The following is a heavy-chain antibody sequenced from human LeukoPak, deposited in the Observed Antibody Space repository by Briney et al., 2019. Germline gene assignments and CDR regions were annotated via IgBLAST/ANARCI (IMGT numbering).Heavy chain of an antibody. CDR2: ISSSSSTI. D-gene: IGHD6-13*01. CDR3: ARGGWQQLPPRVEALLGY. J-gene: IGHJ4*02. V-gene: IGHV3-48*01. CDR1: GFTFDDYA. Sequence: GRSLRLSCAASGFTFDDYAMHWVRQAPGKGLEWVSYISSSSSTIYYADSVKGRFTISRDNAKNSLYLQMNSLRAEDTAVYYCARGGWQQLPPRVEALLGYWGQGTLVTVSS.